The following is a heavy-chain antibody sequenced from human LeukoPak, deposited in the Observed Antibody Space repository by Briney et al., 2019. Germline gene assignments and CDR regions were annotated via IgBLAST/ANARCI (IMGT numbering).Heavy chain of an antibody. CDR3: AKQRAGSAWFTLDF. J-gene: IGHJ4*02. CDR1: GFTFSSYT. V-gene: IGHV3-23*01. D-gene: IGHD6-19*01. CDR2: FSGSITKT. Sequence: GGSLRLSCTASGFTFSSYTMTWVRQAPGKGLEWVSAFSGSITKTYYANSVKGRFTISRDNSKNTLYLQMSSLRAGDTALYYCAKQRAGSAWFTLDFWGPGTLVTVSS.